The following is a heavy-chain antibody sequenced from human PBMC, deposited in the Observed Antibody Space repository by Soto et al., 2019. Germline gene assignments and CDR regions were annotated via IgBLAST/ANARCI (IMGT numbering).Heavy chain of an antibody. J-gene: IGHJ4*02. Sequence: ASVKVSCKASGYTFTGYYMHWVRQAPGQGLEWMGWINPNSSGTNYAQKFQGWVTMTRDTSISTAYMDLSRLRFYFTSVYYCAREGRDSSGYRFVYWGQGTLVTVSS. CDR1: GYTFTGYY. CDR2: INPNSSGT. D-gene: IGHD3-22*01. CDR3: AREGRDSSGYRFVY. V-gene: IGHV1-2*04.